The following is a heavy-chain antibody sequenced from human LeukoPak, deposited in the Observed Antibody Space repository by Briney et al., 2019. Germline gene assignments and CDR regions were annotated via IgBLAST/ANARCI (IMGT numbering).Heavy chain of an antibody. CDR3: ARGPRGYSGYDIDY. Sequence: SVKVSCKASGGTFSSYTISWVRQAPGQGLEWMVRIFPILGTANYAQKFQGRVTITADKSTSTAYMELSSLRSEDTAVYYCARGPRGYSGYDIDYWGQGTLVTVSS. V-gene: IGHV1-69*08. CDR1: GGTFSSYT. CDR2: IFPILGTA. D-gene: IGHD5-12*01. J-gene: IGHJ4*02.